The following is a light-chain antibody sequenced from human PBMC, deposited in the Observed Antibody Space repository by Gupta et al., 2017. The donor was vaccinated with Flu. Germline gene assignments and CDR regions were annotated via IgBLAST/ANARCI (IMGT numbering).Light chain of an antibody. Sequence: QSAPTQPRSVSGPPGQSVPISCTGSSNDVGGSNRVSWYQQRPGKAPKLILYDVTARPSGVPDRFSGSKSGNTASLTISGRQADDEADYYCSSHAGRVTWVFGTGTTVTVL. CDR2: DVT. V-gene: IGLV2-11*01. CDR1: SNDVGGSNR. CDR3: SSHAGRVTWV. J-gene: IGLJ1*01.